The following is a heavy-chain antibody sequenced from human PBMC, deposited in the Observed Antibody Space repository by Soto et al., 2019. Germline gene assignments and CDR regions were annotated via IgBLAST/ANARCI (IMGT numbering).Heavy chain of an antibody. CDR1: GGTFSSYT. CDR2: IIPILGIA. CDR3: ARDPPRYSGYDCNGDY. J-gene: IGHJ4*02. V-gene: IGHV1-69*08. D-gene: IGHD5-12*01. Sequence: QVQLVQSGAEVKKPGSSVKVSCKASGGTFSSYTISWVRQAPGQGLEWMGRIIPILGIANYAQKFQGRVTITADKSTSTAYMELSSLRSEDTAVYYCARDPPRYSGYDCNGDYWGQGTLVTVSS.